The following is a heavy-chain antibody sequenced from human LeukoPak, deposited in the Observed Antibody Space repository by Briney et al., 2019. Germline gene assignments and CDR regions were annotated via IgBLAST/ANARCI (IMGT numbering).Heavy chain of an antibody. V-gene: IGHV3-66*01. CDR1: GFTVSSNF. D-gene: IGHD6-19*01. CDR3: AKTTTGYSSGRFPGWPVDY. CDR2: IYSGGST. Sequence: GGSLRLSCAASGFTVSSNFMNWVRQAPGKGLEWVSVIYSGGSTNYADSVKGRFTLSRDNSKNTVYLQMNSLRAEDTAVYYCAKTTTGYSSGRFPGWPVDYWGQGTLVTVSS. J-gene: IGHJ4*02.